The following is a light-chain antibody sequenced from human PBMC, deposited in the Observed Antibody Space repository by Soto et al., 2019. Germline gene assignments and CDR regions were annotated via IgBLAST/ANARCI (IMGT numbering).Light chain of an antibody. V-gene: IGKV1-39*01. J-gene: IGKJ2*01. CDR2: AAS. CDR1: QSISSY. Sequence: DIQMTQSPSSLSASVGDRVTITCRASQSISSYINWYQQKPGKAPKLLIYAASSLQSGVPLRFSGSGSGTDFTLTISSLQPEDFATYYCQQSYSTPPYTFGRGTKLEIK. CDR3: QQSYSTPPYT.